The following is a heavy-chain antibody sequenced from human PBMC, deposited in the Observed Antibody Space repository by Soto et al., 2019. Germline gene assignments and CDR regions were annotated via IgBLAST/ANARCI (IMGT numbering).Heavy chain of an antibody. V-gene: IGHV5-51*01. CDR1: GYSFTSYW. CDR2: IYPGDSDT. CDR3: ARGVLSGGDYCYYYGMDV. Sequence: GESLKISCKGSGYSFTSYWIGWVRQMPGKGLEWMGIIYPGDSDTRYSPSFQGQVTISADKSISTAYLQWSSLKASDTAMYYCARGVLSGGDYCYYYGMDVWGQETTVTVSS. D-gene: IGHD2-21*01. J-gene: IGHJ6*02.